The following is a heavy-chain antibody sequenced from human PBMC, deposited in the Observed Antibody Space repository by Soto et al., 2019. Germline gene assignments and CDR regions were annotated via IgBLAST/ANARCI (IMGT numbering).Heavy chain of an antibody. J-gene: IGHJ4*02. CDR2: IWYDGSNK. CDR3: ARDCAGYSSGWYQRGGFDY. CDR1: GFTFSSYG. D-gene: IGHD6-19*01. Sequence: QVQLVESGGGVVQPGRSLRLSCAASGFTFSSYGMHWVRQAPGKGLEWVAVIWYDGSNKYYADSVKGRFTISRDNSKNTGYRQLHSRRAGDKAVYYCARDCAGYSSGWYQRGGFDYWGQGTLVTVSS. V-gene: IGHV3-33*01.